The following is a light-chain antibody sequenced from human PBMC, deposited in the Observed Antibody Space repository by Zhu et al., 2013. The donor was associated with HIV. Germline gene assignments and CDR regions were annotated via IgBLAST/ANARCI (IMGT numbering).Light chain of an antibody. V-gene: IGKV3-11*01. CDR3: QQYSTSPWT. CDR2: DAS. J-gene: IGKJ1*01. CDR1: QSVGNY. Sequence: EIVLTQSPATLSLSAGERATLSCRASQSVGNYLIWYQQKPGQAPRLLIYDASIRATGIPSRFSGTGSGTDFTLTIKRLEPEDSALYFCQQYSTSPWTFGQGTKVEIK.